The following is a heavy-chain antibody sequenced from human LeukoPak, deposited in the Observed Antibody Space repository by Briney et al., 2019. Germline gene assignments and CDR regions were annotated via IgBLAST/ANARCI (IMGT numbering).Heavy chain of an antibody. CDR2: ISTYNGNT. CDR1: GYNFDRYG. CDR3: ARESYGDYVYTIDY. Sequence: ASVKVSCKGSGYNFDRYGVNWVRQAPGQGLEWVGWISTYNGNTFYAQKFEGRVSMTTDTSTNTVYMDLRSLRSDDTAVYYCARESYGDYVYTIDYWGQGTLVTVSS. J-gene: IGHJ4*02. D-gene: IGHD4-17*01. V-gene: IGHV1-18*04.